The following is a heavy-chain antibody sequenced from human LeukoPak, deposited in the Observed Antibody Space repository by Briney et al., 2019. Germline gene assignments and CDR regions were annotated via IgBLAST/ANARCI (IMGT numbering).Heavy chain of an antibody. D-gene: IGHD3-22*01. CDR3: ATTNDGGGYQWGDFFDF. J-gene: IGHJ4*02. V-gene: IGHV1-69*04. CDR2: IIPNLGTT. CDR1: GGTSNSHA. Sequence: SVKVSCEASGGTSNSHAISWVRQAPGQGLEWMGRIIPNLGTTNRAQNFQDRVTLTADKSTNTAYMELTSLTSDDTAVYYCATTNDGGGYQWGDFFDFWGQGTLVTVSS.